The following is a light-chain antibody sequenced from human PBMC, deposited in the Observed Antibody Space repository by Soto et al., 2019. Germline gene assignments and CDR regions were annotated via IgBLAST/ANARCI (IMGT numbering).Light chain of an antibody. CDR2: KAS. Sequence: DIPMTQSPSTLSASVGDRVTITCRASQSISSWLAWYQQKPGKAPKLLIYKASSLESGVPSRFSGSGSGTEFTLTISSLQPDDFATYYCQLGITFGPGTKVDIK. V-gene: IGKV1-5*03. J-gene: IGKJ3*01. CDR1: QSISSW. CDR3: QLGIT.